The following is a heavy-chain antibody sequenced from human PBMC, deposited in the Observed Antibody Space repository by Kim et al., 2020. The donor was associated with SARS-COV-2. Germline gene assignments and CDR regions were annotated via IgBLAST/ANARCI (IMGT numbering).Heavy chain of an antibody. J-gene: IGHJ6*02. D-gene: IGHD3-9*01. Sequence: SETLSLTCAVYGGSFSGYYWSWIRQPPGKGLEWIGEINHSGSTNYNPSLKSRVTISVDTSKNQFSLKLSSVTTADTAGYYCARGVASNYDILIGYYGDSCYYYDMDVWGQGTTVTVSS. V-gene: IGHV4-34*01. CDR3: ARGVASNYDILIGYYGDSCYYYDMDV. CDR1: GGSFSGYY. CDR2: INHSGST.